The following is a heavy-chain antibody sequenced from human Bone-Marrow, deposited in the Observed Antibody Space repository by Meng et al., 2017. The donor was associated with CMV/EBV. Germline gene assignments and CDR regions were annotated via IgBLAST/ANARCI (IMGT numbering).Heavy chain of an antibody. J-gene: IGHJ4*02. CDR1: GRYS. CDR3: ATSLGYCSSTGCYPHQYFDY. V-gene: IGHV4-61*01. CDR2: IYYSGST. D-gene: IGHD2-2*01. Sequence: GRYSWSWIRQPPGNGLEWLGYIYYSGSTNYNPSLKSRVTISVDTSKTPFSLKLRSVTAADTAVYYCATSLGYCSSTGCYPHQYFDYWGQGTLVTVSS.